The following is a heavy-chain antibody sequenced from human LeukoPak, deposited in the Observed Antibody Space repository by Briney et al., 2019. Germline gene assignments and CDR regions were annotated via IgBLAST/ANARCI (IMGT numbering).Heavy chain of an antibody. Sequence: GGSLRLSCAASGFIFRNAWMSWVRQAPGKGLEWVGRIRSKTDGGTADYGAPVKGRFTISRDDSRNTLYLQLNSLKTEDTAVYYCARDRGDSSGWLDYWGQGTLVTVSS. J-gene: IGHJ4*02. CDR3: ARDRGDSSGWLDY. CDR1: GFIFRNAW. V-gene: IGHV3-15*01. D-gene: IGHD6-19*01. CDR2: IRSKTDGGTA.